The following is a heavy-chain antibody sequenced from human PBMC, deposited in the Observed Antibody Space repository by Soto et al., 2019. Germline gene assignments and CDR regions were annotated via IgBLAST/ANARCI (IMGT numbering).Heavy chain of an antibody. J-gene: IGHJ4*02. D-gene: IGHD6-19*01. CDR1: GYTFTAYA. Sequence: ASVKVSCRASGYTFTAYAMHWVRKAPGQGLEWMGWINPNSADATYAQTFHGRVTMTMDTSITAAYLGLSRLSYDDTAVYYCEREAAAVLALDYLGQGTLVTGSS. CDR3: EREAAAVLALDY. V-gene: IGHV1-2*02. CDR2: INPNSADA.